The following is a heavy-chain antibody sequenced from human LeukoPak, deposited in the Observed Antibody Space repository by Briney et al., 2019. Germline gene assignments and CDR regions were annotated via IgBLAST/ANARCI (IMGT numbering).Heavy chain of an antibody. CDR3: ARDRRSSGWYNGLRWFDP. D-gene: IGHD6-19*01. J-gene: IGHJ5*02. CDR2: INPSGGST. CDR1: GYTFTSYY. Sequence: GESLKISCKGSGYTFTSYYMHWVRQAPGQGLEWMGIINPSGGSTSYAQKFQGRVTMTRDMSTSTVYMELSSLRSEDTAVYYCARDRRSSGWYNGLRWFDPWGQGTLVTVSS. V-gene: IGHV1-46*01.